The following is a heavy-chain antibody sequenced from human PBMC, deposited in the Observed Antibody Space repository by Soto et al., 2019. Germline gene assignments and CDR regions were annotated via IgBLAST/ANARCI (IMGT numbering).Heavy chain of an antibody. CDR2: IYYSGST. V-gene: IGHV4-30-4*01. CDR3: ARAGVANWFDP. J-gene: IGHJ5*02. Sequence: ASETLSLTCTVSGGSISSGDYYWSWIRQPPGKGLEWIGYIYYSGSTYYNPSLKSRVTISVDTSKNQFSLKLSSVTAADTAVYYCARAGVANWFDPWGQGTLVTVSS. D-gene: IGHD2-15*01. CDR1: GGSISSGDYY.